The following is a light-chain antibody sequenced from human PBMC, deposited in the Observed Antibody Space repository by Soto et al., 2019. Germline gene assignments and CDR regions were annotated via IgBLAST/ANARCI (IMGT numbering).Light chain of an antibody. CDR3: QQYNNWPPQYT. CDR1: QSISSN. V-gene: IGKV3-15*01. Sequence: EIVMTQSPAALSVSPGERATLSCRASQSISSNLAWYQQKPGQAPRLLLYGATTRATGIPARFSGSGSGTEFTLTFSSLQSQDFAVYYCQQYNNWPPQYTFGQGTKLEIK. CDR2: GAT. J-gene: IGKJ2*01.